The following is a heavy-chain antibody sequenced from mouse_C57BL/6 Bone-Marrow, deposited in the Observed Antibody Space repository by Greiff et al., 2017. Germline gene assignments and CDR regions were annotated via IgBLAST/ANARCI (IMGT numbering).Heavy chain of an antibody. CDR3: ARCVVVPCDY. CDR1: GYTFTSYW. CDR2: IYPNSGGT. V-gene: IGHV1-72*01. J-gene: IGHJ2*01. Sequence: VKLQQPGAELVKPGASVQLSCKASGYTFTSYWMHWVKQRPGRGLEWIGRIYPNSGGTKYNEKFKSKATLTVDKPSSTAYMQLSSLTSEDSAVYDCARCVVVPCDYWGQGTTLTVSS. D-gene: IGHD1-1*02.